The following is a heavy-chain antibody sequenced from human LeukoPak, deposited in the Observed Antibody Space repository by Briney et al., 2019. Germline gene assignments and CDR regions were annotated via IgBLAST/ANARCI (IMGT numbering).Heavy chain of an antibody. D-gene: IGHD3-10*02. Sequence: GGSLRLSCAASGFTFSSYEMNWGRQAPGKGLGWGSYISSSGSTIYYAESVKGRVTISRDNANNSLYLQTNSLRAEDTAVYYCAELGITMIGGVWGKGTTVTISS. CDR1: GFTFSSYE. J-gene: IGHJ6*04. V-gene: IGHV3-48*03. CDR3: AELGITMIGGV. CDR2: ISSSGSTI.